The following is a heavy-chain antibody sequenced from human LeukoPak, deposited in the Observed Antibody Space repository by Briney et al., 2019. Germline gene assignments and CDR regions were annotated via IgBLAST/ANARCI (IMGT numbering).Heavy chain of an antibody. CDR2: IYHSGST. V-gene: IGHV4-38-2*02. J-gene: IGHJ4*02. CDR1: GYSISSGYY. Sequence: SETLSLTCTVSGYSISSGYYWGWIRQPPGKGLEWIGSIYHSGSTYYNPSLKSRVTISVDTSKNQFSLKLSSVTAADTAVYYCASRYSGYDWGGLFDYWGQGTLVTVSS. D-gene: IGHD5-12*01. CDR3: ASRYSGYDWGGLFDY.